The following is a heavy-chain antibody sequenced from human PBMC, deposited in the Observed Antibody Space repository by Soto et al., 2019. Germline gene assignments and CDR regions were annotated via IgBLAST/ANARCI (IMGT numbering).Heavy chain of an antibody. CDR3: AHRPNTAMALDYYYYYMDV. J-gene: IGHJ6*03. Sequence: GGSLRLSCAASGFTFSSYAMSWVRQAPGKGLEWVSAISGSGGSTYYADSVKGRFTISRDNSKNTLYLQMNSLRAEDTAVYYCAHRPNTAMALDYYYYYMDVWGKGTTVTVSS. D-gene: IGHD5-18*01. V-gene: IGHV3-23*01. CDR2: ISGSGGST. CDR1: GFTFSSYA.